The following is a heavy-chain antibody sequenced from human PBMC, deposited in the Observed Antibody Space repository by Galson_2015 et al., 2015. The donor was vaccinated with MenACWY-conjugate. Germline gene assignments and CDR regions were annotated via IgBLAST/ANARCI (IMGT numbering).Heavy chain of an antibody. D-gene: IGHD3-16*02. CDR2: IWYDGSNK. V-gene: IGHV3-33*01. CDR1: GFTFSSYG. CDR3: ARALSQKIIVAGS. J-gene: IGHJ5*02. Sequence: SLRLSCAASGFTFSSYGMHWVRQAPGKGLEWVAVIWYDGSNKYYADSVKGRFTISRDNSKNTLYLQMNSLRAEDTAVYYCARALSQKIIVAGSWGQGTLVTVSS.